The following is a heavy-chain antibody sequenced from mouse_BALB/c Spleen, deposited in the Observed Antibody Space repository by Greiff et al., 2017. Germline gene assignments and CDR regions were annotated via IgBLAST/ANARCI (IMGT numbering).Heavy chain of an antibody. Sequence: DVMLVESGGGLVQPGGSRKLSCAASGFTFSDYGMAWVRQAPGKGPEWVAFISNLAYSIYYADTVTGRFTISRENAKNTLYLEMSSLRSEDTAMYYCARRDGYFDVWGAGTTVTVSS. CDR1: GFTFSDYG. CDR2: ISNLAYSI. CDR3: ARRDGYFDV. D-gene: IGHD3-3*01. V-gene: IGHV5-15*02. J-gene: IGHJ1*01.